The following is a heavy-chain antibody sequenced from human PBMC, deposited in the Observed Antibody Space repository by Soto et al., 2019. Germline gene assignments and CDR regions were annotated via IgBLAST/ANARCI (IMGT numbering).Heavy chain of an antibody. V-gene: IGHV3-30*18. Sequence: QVQLVESGGGVVQPGKSLRLSCAASGFIFSNYGMHWVRQAPGKGLEWVALISFDGKNRNYADSVKGGFTIYRDNPKNTLYLEMNRLRPEDTAFYYCAKRGGVVGGSEHPFFEYWGQGTLVTVSS. CDR2: ISFDGKNR. CDR1: GFIFSNYG. CDR3: AKRGGVVGGSEHPFFEY. D-gene: IGHD2-15*01. J-gene: IGHJ4*02.